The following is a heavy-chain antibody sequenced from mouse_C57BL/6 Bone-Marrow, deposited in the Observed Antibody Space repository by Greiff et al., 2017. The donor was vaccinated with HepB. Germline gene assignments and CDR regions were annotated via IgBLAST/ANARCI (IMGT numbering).Heavy chain of an antibody. CDR3: ARSHYSTRHYIDY. D-gene: IGHD2-5*01. CDR2: IYPGSGNT. V-gene: IGHV1-76*01. CDR1: GYTFTDYY. Sequence: QVQLQQSGAELVRPGASVKLSCKASGYTFTDYYINWVKQRPGQGLEWIARIYPGSGNTYYNEKFKGKATLTAEKSSSTAYMQLSSLTSEDSAVYFCARSHYSTRHYIDYWGQGTTLTVSS. J-gene: IGHJ2*01.